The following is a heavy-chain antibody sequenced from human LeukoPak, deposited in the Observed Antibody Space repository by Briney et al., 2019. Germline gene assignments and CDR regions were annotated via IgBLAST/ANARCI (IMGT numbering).Heavy chain of an antibody. V-gene: IGHV3-74*01. D-gene: IGHD3-16*02. CDR3: ARTYSWSLSRFDY. CDR2: IKSDGSST. J-gene: IGHJ4*02. Sequence: GGSLRLSCAASGFTFSSYWMHWVRQAPGKGLVWVSRIKSDGSSTNYADSVQGRFTISRDNSKNTLYLQMNSLRAEDTAVYYCARTYSWSLSRFDYWGQGTLVTVSS. CDR1: GFTFSSYW.